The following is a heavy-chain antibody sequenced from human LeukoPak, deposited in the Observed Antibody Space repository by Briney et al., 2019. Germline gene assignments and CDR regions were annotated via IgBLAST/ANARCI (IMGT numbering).Heavy chain of an antibody. V-gene: IGHV3-21*01. J-gene: IGHJ4*02. Sequence: GGSLRLSCAASGFTFSSYAMHWVRQAPGKGLEWVSSIDGTSTNIYYADSVKGRFTISRDNAKNSVYLQMSSLRAEDTAVYYCARDDPSMIAALHYWGQGTLVTVSS. D-gene: IGHD6-6*01. CDR3: ARDDPSMIAALHY. CDR2: IDGTSTNI. CDR1: GFTFSSYA.